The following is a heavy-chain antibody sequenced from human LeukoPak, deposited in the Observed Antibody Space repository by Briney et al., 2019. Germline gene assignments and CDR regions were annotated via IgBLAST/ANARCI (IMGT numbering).Heavy chain of an antibody. CDR1: GYTLTELS. D-gene: IGHD6-13*01. CDR2: FDPEDGET. V-gene: IGHV1-24*01. J-gene: IGHJ5*02. Sequence: ASVNVSCKVSGYTLTELSMHWVRQAPGKGLEWMGGFDPEDGETIYAQKFQGRVTMTEDTSTDTAYMELSSLRSEDTAVYYCTTIAAAGTGWFDPWGQGTLVTVSS. CDR3: TTIAAAGTGWFDP.